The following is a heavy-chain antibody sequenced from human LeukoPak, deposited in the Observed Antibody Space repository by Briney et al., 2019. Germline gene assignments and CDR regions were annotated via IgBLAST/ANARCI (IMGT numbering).Heavy chain of an antibody. V-gene: IGHV4-34*01. D-gene: IGHD2-15*01. J-gene: IGHJ4*02. Sequence: SETLSLTCAVYGGSFSGYYWSWIRQPPGKGLEWIGEINHSGSTNYNPSLKSRVTISVDTSKNQFSLKLSSVTAADTAVYYCARVGYCSGGSCYAIDYRGQGTLVTVSS. CDR1: GGSFSGYY. CDR2: INHSGST. CDR3: ARVGYCSGGSCYAIDY.